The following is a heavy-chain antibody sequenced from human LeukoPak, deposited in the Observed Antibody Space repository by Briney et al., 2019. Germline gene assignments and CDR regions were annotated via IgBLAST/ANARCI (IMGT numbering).Heavy chain of an antibody. J-gene: IGHJ4*02. V-gene: IGHV3-30*18. CDR1: GFTFSSYG. D-gene: IGHD6-13*01. Sequence: GGSLRLSCAASGFTFSSYGMHWVRQAPGKGLEWVAVISYDGSFEYYADSVKGRFTIPRDTSKNTLYLQMNTLRGEDTAVYYCAKTAASSTWYFPVDYWGQGTLVTVSS. CDR3: AKTAASSTWYFPVDY. CDR2: ISYDGSFE.